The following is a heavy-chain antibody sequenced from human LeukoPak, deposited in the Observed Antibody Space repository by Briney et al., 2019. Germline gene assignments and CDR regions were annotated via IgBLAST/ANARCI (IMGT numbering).Heavy chain of an antibody. J-gene: IGHJ3*02. Sequence: PSETLSLTCTVSGDSISSGPYFWSWIRQPPGKGLEWIGNIHYTGSTYYRSSLRSRVTMSVDTSKNQFSLMLSSVTAADTAMYYCARLDGGQLGHCSSTSCNGAFDIWGQGAMVTVSS. CDR1: GDSISSGPYF. CDR2: IHYTGST. CDR3: ARLDGGQLGHCSSTSCNGAFDI. V-gene: IGHV4-39*07. D-gene: IGHD2-2*01.